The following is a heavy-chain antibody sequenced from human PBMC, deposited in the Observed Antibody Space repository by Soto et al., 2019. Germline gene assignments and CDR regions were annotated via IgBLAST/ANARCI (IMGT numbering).Heavy chain of an antibody. V-gene: IGHV3-33*01. CDR3: ASDSSGYYSVEGAGLGVDY. CDR1: GFIFSSYG. CDR2: IWYDGSNK. D-gene: IGHD3-22*01. J-gene: IGHJ4*02. Sequence: QVQLVESGGGVVQPGRSLRLSCAASGFIFSSYGMHWVRQAPGKGLEWVAVIWYDGSNKYYADSVKGRFTISRDNSKNTLYLQMNSLRAEDTAVYYCASDSSGYYSVEGAGLGVDYWGQGTLVTVSS.